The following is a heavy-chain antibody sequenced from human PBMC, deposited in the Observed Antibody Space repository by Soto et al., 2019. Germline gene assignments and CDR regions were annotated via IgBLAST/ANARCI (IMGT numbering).Heavy chain of an antibody. Sequence: GGSLRLSCVASGFTFRNYAMNWVRQAPGRGLEWVSSVSRSGDSKYYADAVKGRFIISRDNSKNTLYLQMNSLTAEDTAVYYCAKDRGDFYGYYYYYYGMDVWGPGTTVTVSS. CDR1: GFTFRNYA. J-gene: IGHJ6*02. V-gene: IGHV3-23*01. CDR2: VSRSGDSK. D-gene: IGHD3-10*01. CDR3: AKDRGDFYGYYYYYYGMDV.